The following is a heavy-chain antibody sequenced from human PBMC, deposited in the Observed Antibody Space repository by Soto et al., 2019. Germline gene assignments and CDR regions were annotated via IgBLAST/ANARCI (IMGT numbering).Heavy chain of an antibody. CDR2: TYYKSKLNN. CDR3: VGVTFLRGMDV. CDR1: GDSVSSDTAA. J-gene: IGHJ6*02. V-gene: IGHV6-1*01. Sequence: SQTLALTYAISGDSVSSDTAAWIWIRQSPSRGLEWLGRTYYKSKLNNDYALSVKSRITISPDTCQNLFSLDLDSVTPEDTAVYSCVGVTFLRGMDVWGQVTPVTVSS. D-gene: IGHD3-10*01.